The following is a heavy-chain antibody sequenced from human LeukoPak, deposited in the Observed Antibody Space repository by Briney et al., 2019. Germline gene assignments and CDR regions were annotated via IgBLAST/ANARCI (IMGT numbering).Heavy chain of an antibody. Sequence: PSETLSLTCTVSGGSISSSSYYWGWIRQHPGKGLEWIGYIYYSGSTYYNPSLKSRVTISVNTSKNQFSLKLSSVTAADTAVYYCARDYPLGYCSGGSCYSDAFDIWGQGTMVTVSS. D-gene: IGHD2-15*01. CDR2: IYYSGST. V-gene: IGHV4-31*03. CDR1: GGSISSSSYY. J-gene: IGHJ3*02. CDR3: ARDYPLGYCSGGSCYSDAFDI.